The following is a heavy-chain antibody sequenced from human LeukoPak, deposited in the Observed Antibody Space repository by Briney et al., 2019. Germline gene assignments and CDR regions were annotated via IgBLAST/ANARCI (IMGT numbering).Heavy chain of an antibody. V-gene: IGHV3-7*01. J-gene: IGHJ4*02. D-gene: IGHD1-26*01. CDR2: IKQDGSEI. Sequence: PGGCLRLFCAASGFTFSNYWMNWVRQAPGKWLEWVANIKQDGSEIFYVDSVKGRFTISRDNAKNSLYLQMNSLRAEDTAVYYCAGGGDSKSYFGYFDYWAQGTLVTVSS. CDR1: GFTFSNYW. CDR3: AGGGDSKSYFGYFDY.